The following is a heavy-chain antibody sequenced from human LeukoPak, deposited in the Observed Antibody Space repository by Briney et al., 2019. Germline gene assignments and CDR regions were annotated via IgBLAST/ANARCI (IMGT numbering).Heavy chain of an antibody. CDR2: ISSSSSYI. J-gene: IGHJ6*04. V-gene: IGHV3-21*01. Sequence: GGSLRLSCAASGFTFSSYSMNWVRQAPGKGLEWVSSISSSSSYIYYADSVKRRFTISRDNAKNSLYLQMNSLRAEDTAVYYCARDFQYRPIMDVWGKGTTVTVSS. CDR1: GFTFSSYS. CDR3: ARDFQYRPIMDV. D-gene: IGHD5-12*01.